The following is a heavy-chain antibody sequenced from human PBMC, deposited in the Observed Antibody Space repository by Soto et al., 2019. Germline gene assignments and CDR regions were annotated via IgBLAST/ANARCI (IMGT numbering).Heavy chain of an antibody. CDR3: AKDLGNYYYDSSGYSSYGMDV. D-gene: IGHD3-22*01. V-gene: IGHV3-23*01. Sequence: PGGSLRLSCAASGFTFRSYAMNWVRQAPGKGLEWVSAISASGGTTYYADSVKGRFTISRDNSKSTLYLQMNSLRAEDTAVYYRAKDLGNYYYDSSGYSSYGMDVWGQGTKVTVSS. CDR2: ISASGGTT. CDR1: GFTFRSYA. J-gene: IGHJ6*02.